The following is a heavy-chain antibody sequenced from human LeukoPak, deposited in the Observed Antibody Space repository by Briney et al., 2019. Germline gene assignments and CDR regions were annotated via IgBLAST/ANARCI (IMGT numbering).Heavy chain of an antibody. J-gene: IGHJ4*02. CDR3: AKRPGGGYCSSTSCYPDY. D-gene: IGHD2-2*01. CDR2: ISGSGGDT. CDR1: GFIFSNYA. Sequence: PGGSLRLSCAVSGFIFSNYAMSWVRQAPGKGLEWVSGISGSGGDTYYADSVKGRFTISRDNSKNTLYLQMNGLRAEDTAVYYCAKRPGGGYCSSTSCYPDYWGQGTLVTVSS. V-gene: IGHV3-23*01.